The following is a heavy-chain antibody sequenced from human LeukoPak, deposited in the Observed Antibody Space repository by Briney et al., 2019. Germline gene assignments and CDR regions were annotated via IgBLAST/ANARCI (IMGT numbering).Heavy chain of an antibody. Sequence: SETLSLTCTVSGGSISSYYWSWIRQPPGKGLEWIGYIYYSGSTNYNPSLKSRATILADTSKNQFSLKLTSVTAADTAIYYCARRNDFDIWGQGTMVTVSS. CDR1: GGSISSYY. V-gene: IGHV4-59*08. J-gene: IGHJ3*02. CDR2: IYYSGST. CDR3: ARRNDFDI.